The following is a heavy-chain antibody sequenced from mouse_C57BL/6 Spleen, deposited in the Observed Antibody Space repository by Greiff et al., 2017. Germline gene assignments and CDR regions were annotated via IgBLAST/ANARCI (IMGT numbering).Heavy chain of an antibody. CDR3: ASLGDYDEGFAY. V-gene: IGHV1-82*01. J-gene: IGHJ3*01. CDR1: GYAFSSSW. CDR2: IYPGDGDT. D-gene: IGHD2-4*01. Sequence: VQLQQSGPELVKPGASVKISCKASGYAFSSSWMNWVKQRPGKGLEWIGRIYPGDGDTNYNGKFKGKATLTADKSSSTAYMQLSSLTSEDSAVYFCASLGDYDEGFAYWGQGTLVTVSA.